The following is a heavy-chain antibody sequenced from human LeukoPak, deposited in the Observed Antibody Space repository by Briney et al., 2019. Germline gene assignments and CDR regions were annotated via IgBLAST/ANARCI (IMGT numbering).Heavy chain of an antibody. V-gene: IGHV3-23*01. Sequence: GGSLRLSCAASGFTFSTFAMSWVRQAPGKGLEWVSAISGSGVDTHYADSVKGRFTISRDNSKNTLYLQMNSLRAEDTAVYYCAKGVRDSSGYYHYLGDDYWGQGTLVTVSS. J-gene: IGHJ4*02. D-gene: IGHD3-22*01. CDR3: AKGVRDSSGYYHYLGDDY. CDR1: GFTFSTFA. CDR2: ISGSGVDT.